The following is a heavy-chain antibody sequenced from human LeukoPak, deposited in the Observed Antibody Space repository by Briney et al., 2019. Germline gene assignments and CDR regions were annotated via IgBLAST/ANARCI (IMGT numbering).Heavy chain of an antibody. CDR1: GFTFSSYA. CDR2: ITGSGGYT. CDR3: AKGRERSDWYNFDY. Sequence: GGSLRLSCAASGFTFSSYAMTWVRQAPGKGLEWVSTITGSGGYTYYADSVKGRFTISRDNSKNTLFLQMNSLEVEDTAVYYCAKGRERSDWYNFDYWGQGTLVTVSS. D-gene: IGHD1-14*01. V-gene: IGHV3-23*01. J-gene: IGHJ4*02.